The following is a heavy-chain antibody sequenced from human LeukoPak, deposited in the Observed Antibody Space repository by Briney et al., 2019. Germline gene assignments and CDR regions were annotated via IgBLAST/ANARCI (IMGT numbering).Heavy chain of an antibody. Sequence: SSENLSLTCAVYGGSFSGYYWSWIRQPPGKGLEWIGEINHSGSTNYNPSLKSRVTISVDTSKNQFSLKLSSVTAADTAVYYCARSLYQLPIDYWGQGTLVTVSS. J-gene: IGHJ4*02. CDR2: INHSGST. D-gene: IGHD2-2*01. CDR1: GGSFSGYY. CDR3: ARSLYQLPIDY. V-gene: IGHV4-34*01.